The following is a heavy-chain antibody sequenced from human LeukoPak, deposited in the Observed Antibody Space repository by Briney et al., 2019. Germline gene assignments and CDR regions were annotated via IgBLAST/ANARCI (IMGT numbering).Heavy chain of an antibody. CDR2: MSPSGSS. J-gene: IGHJ6*03. CDR3: ARGRQDVNMILVVMAGVSYYLDF. Sequence: PSETLSLTCAVYGGSFSDYYWTWIRQTPGKGLEWIGEMSPSGSSNYNPSLKSRVSISVYASKNQFSLRLRSVNAADTAVYYCARGRQDVNMILVVMAGVSYYLDFWSKGTTVTVS. V-gene: IGHV4-34*01. CDR1: GGSFSDYY. D-gene: IGHD3-22*01.